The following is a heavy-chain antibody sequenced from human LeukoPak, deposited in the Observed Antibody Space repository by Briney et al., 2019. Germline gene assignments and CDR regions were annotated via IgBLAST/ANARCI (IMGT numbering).Heavy chain of an antibody. Sequence: ASVKVSCKASGYTFTSYGISWVRQAPGQGLEWMGWISAYNGNTNYAQKLQGRVTMTTDTSTSTAYMELRSLRSDDTAVYYCARARVTGYSSSWYSLDAFDIWGQGTMVTVSS. CDR3: ARARVTGYSSSWYSLDAFDI. CDR2: ISAYNGNT. J-gene: IGHJ3*02. D-gene: IGHD6-13*01. V-gene: IGHV1-18*01. CDR1: GYTFTSYG.